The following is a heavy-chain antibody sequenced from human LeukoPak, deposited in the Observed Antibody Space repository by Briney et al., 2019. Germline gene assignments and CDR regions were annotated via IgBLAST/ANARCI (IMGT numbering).Heavy chain of an antibody. J-gene: IGHJ4*02. CDR1: GFTFSSYA. CDR3: AKTRDVGYCSGGSCYLSY. V-gene: IGHV3-23*01. D-gene: IGHD2-15*01. Sequence: GGSLRLSCAASGFTFSSYAMSWVRQAPGKGLEWVSAISGSGGSTYYADSVKGRFTISRDNSKNTLYLQMNSLRAEDTAVYYCAKTRDVGYCSGGSCYLSYWGQGTLVTVSS. CDR2: ISGSGGST.